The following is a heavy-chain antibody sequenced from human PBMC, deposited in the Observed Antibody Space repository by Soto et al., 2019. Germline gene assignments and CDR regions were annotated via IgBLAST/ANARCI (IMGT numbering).Heavy chain of an antibody. CDR1: GFTFSSYA. CDR2: ISGSGGST. CDR3: AKDSSGYYCSDFDY. J-gene: IGHJ4*02. V-gene: IGHV3-23*01. D-gene: IGHD3-22*01. Sequence: GGSLRLSCAASGFTFSSYAMSWVRQAPGKGLGWVSAISGSGGSTYYADSVKGRFTISRDNSKNTLYLQMNSLRAEDTAVYYCAKDSSGYYCSDFDYWGQGTLVTVS.